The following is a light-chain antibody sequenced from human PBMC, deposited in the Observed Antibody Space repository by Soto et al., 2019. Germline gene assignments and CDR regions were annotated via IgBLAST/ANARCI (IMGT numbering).Light chain of an antibody. Sequence: QSVLTQPASVSGSPGQSITISCTGTSSDVGSYNLVSWYQQHPGKAPKLMIYEVSKRPSGVSNRFSGSKSGNTASLTISGLQADDEADYYCCSYAGSRTYVFGTGTKVTVL. CDR3: CSYAGSRTYV. CDR2: EVS. V-gene: IGLV2-23*02. CDR1: SSDVGSYNL. J-gene: IGLJ1*01.